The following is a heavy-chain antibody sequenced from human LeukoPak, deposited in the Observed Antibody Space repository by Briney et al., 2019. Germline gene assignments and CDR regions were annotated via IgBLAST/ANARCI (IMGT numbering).Heavy chain of an antibody. CDR3: ARRYGDYGNYYYGMDV. Sequence: SETLSLTCTASGGSISSYYWSWIRQPPGKGLEWIGYIYYSGSTNYNPSLKSRVTISVDTSKNQFSLKLSSVTAADTAVYYCARRYGDYGNYYYGMDVWGQGTTVTVSS. D-gene: IGHD4-17*01. CDR1: GGSISSYY. J-gene: IGHJ6*02. CDR2: IYYSGST. V-gene: IGHV4-59*08.